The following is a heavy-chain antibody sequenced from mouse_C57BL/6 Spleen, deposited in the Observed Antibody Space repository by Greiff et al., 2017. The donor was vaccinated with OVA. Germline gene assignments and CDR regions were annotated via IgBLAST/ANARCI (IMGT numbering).Heavy chain of an antibody. V-gene: IGHV5-17*01. CDR3: ARHDYDARGYYFDY. CDR1: GFTFSDYG. D-gene: IGHD2-4*01. Sequence: EVKLMESGGGLVKPGGSLKLSCAASGFTFSDYGMHWVRQAPEKGLEWVAYISSGSSTIYYADTVKGRFTISRDNAKNTLFLQMTSLRSEDTAMYYCARHDYDARGYYFDYWGQGTTLTVSS. J-gene: IGHJ2*01. CDR2: ISSGSSTI.